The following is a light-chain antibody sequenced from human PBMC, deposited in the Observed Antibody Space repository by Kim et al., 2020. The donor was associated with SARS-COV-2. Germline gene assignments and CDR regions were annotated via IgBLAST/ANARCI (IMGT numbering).Light chain of an antibody. Sequence: QTATRTGSGNSKNVGNEGAAWLQQHQGQPPKLLFYRDNNRPSGISERLSASRSGNTASLTITGLQPEDEADYYCSAWDTSLSAWVFGGGTQLTVL. J-gene: IGLJ3*02. V-gene: IGLV10-54*01. CDR3: SAWDTSLSAWV. CDR2: RDN. CDR1: SKNVGNEG.